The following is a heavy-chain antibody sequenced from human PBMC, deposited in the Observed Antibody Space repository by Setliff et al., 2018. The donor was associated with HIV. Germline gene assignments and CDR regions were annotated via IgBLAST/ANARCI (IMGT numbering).Heavy chain of an antibody. J-gene: IGHJ3*02. CDR2: INPNSGGT. CDR3: ASDIAVIPAASQVGGFDI. D-gene: IGHD2-2*01. CDR1: GYTFTDYY. Sequence: ASVKVSCKASGYTFTDYYIHWVRQAPGQGLEWMGRINPNSGGTNYVQKFQGRVTITRDTSISTTYMELSRLTSDDTAVYYCASDIAVIPAASQVGGFDIWGQGTMVTVSS. V-gene: IGHV1-2*06.